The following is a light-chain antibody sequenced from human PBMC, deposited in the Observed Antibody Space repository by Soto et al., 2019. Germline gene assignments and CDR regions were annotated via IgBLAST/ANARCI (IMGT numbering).Light chain of an antibody. V-gene: IGKV3-20*01. Sequence: EIVLTQSPGTLSLSPGGRATLSCSASQPVSSNYLAWYQQKPGQAPRLLIYGASSRATDIPDRFSGSGSGTDFTLTISRLEPDDFAVYYCQQYGASPQTFGQGTKVDI. CDR2: GAS. CDR3: QQYGASPQT. J-gene: IGKJ1*01. CDR1: QPVSSNY.